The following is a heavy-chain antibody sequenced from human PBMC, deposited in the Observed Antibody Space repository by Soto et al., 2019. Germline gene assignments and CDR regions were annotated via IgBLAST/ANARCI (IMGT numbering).Heavy chain of an antibody. D-gene: IGHD3-3*01. CDR2: IYYSGST. Sequence: SETLSLTCTVSGGPISSGGYYWSWIRQHPGKGLEWIGYIYYSGSTYYNPSLKSRVTISVDTSKNQFSLKLSSVTAADTGVYYCARGVRYDFCSGYPQTNYYYDMDVWGQGTTVTVS. V-gene: IGHV4-31*03. J-gene: IGHJ6*02. CDR3: ARGVRYDFCSGYPQTNYYYDMDV. CDR1: GGPISSGGYY.